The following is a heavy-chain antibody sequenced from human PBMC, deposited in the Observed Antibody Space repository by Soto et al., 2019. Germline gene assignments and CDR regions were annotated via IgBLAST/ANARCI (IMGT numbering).Heavy chain of an antibody. CDR2: MNPNSGNT. J-gene: IGHJ6*02. Sequence: QVQLVQSGAEVKKPGASVKVSCKASGYTFTSYDINWVRQATGQGLEWMGWMNPNSGNTGYAQKFQGRVTMTRNTSISTAYMELSSLRSEDTAVYYCARGLGYCSSTSCYPYYCYGMDVWGQGTTVTVSS. CDR1: GYTFTSYD. D-gene: IGHD2-2*01. V-gene: IGHV1-8*01. CDR3: ARGLGYCSSTSCYPYYCYGMDV.